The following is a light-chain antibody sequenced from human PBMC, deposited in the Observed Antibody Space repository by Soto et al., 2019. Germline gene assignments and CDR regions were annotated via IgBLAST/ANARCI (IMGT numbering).Light chain of an antibody. Sequence: DFVMTQAPDSLAVSLGERATINCKSSQSVLYNSNNKNHLGWFQQKPGHPPKLLIYGASFRPSGVPDRFSGSGSGTDFTLTISSLQAEDGAVYYCQQDYSIPFTFGQGTKLEI. V-gene: IGKV4-1*01. J-gene: IGKJ2*01. CDR2: GAS. CDR1: QSVLYNSNNKNH. CDR3: QQDYSIPFT.